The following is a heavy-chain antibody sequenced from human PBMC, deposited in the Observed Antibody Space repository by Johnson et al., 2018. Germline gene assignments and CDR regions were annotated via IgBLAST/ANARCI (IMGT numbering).Heavy chain of an antibody. Sequence: QVQLVESGGGVVQPGRSLRLSCAASGFTFSSYGMHWVHQAPGKGLEWVAVISYDGSNKYYADSVKCRFTISRDNSKNTLYLQMNSLRAEDPAGYYCAKDAYSSSPANEGYFQHWGQGTLVTVSS. V-gene: IGHV3-30*18. CDR3: AKDAYSSSPANEGYFQH. J-gene: IGHJ1*01. CDR2: ISYDGSNK. D-gene: IGHD6-6*01. CDR1: GFTFSSYG.